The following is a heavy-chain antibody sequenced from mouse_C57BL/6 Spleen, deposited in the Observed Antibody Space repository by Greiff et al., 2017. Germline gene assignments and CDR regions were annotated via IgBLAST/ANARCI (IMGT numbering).Heavy chain of an antibody. CDR3: ARGDGYYYYAMDY. CDR1: GYTFTSYW. V-gene: IGHV1-53*01. D-gene: IGHD2-3*01. J-gene: IGHJ4*01. Sequence: QVQLKQPGTELVKPGASVKLSCKASGYTFTSYWMHWVKQRPGQGLEWIGNINPSNGGTNYNEKFKSKATLTVDKSSSTAYMQLSSLTSEDSAVYYCARGDGYYYYAMDYWGQGTSGTVSS. CDR2: INPSNGGT.